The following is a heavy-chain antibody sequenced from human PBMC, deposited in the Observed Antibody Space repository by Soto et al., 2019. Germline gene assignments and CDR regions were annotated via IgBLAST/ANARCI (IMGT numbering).Heavy chain of an antibody. CDR3: AKSDYDFWSGYPY. D-gene: IGHD3-3*01. CDR1: VFTFSSYA. J-gene: IGHJ4*02. CDR2: ISGSGGST. Sequence: PVGSLRLSCASSVFTFSSYAMSCVRHSPGKWLEWVSAISGSGGSTYYADSVKGRFTISRDNSKNTLYLQMNSLRAEDTAVYYCAKSDYDFWSGYPYLGQGTLV. V-gene: IGHV3-23*01.